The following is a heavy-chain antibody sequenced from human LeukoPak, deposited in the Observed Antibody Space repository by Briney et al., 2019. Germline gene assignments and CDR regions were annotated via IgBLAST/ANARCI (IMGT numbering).Heavy chain of an antibody. V-gene: IGHV3-23*03. D-gene: IGHD3-22*01. J-gene: IGHJ1*01. CDR2: LYSGGST. CDR3: ATSNYYDSSGFHFQN. Sequence: GGSLRLSCAASGFTFSSYAMSWVRQAPGKGLEWVSVLYSGGSTYYADSVKGRFTVSRDSSKNTLYLQMNSLRAEDTALYYCATSNYYDSSGFHFQNWGQGTLVTVSS. CDR1: GFTFSSYA.